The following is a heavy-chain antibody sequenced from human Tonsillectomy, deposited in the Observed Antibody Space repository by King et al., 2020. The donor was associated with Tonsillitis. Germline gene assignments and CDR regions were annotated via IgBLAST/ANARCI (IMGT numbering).Heavy chain of an antibody. CDR3: ARQRVGGGDSDAFDI. CDR2: IYYSGST. D-gene: IGHD2-21*02. CDR1: GGSISSSSYY. Sequence: LQLQESGPGLVKPSETLSLTCTVSGGSISSSSYYWGWIRQPPGKGLEWIGSIYYSGSTYYNPSLKSRVTISVDTSKNQFSLKLSSVTAADTAVYYCARQRVGGGDSDAFDIWGQGTMVTVSS. J-gene: IGHJ3*02. V-gene: IGHV4-39*01.